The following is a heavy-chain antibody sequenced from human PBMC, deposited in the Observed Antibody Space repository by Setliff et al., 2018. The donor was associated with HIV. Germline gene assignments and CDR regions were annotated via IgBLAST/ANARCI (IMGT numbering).Heavy chain of an antibody. CDR1: GGSISSSY. CDR3: VRGLGSEFDY. D-gene: IGHD2-15*01. CDR2: IYYSRST. J-gene: IGHJ4*02. V-gene: IGHV4-59*12. Sequence: SETLSLTCTVSGGSISSSYWSWIRQPPGKGLEWIGYIYYSRSTNYNPSLKSRVTIARDDSKKSLYLQMNSLKIEDTAVYYCVRGLGSEFDYWGQGTLVTVS.